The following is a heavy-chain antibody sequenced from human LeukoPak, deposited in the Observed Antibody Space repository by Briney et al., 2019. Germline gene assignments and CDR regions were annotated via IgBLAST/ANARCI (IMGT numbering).Heavy chain of an antibody. CDR3: ARDYSSGWAGY. CDR1: GFMFSSYW. V-gene: IGHV3-7*03. J-gene: IGHJ4*02. Sequence: GGSLRPSCAASGFMFSSYWMSWVRQAPGKGLEWVANIKQDGSEKYYVDSVKGRFTISRDNAKNSLHLQMNSLRAEDTAVYYCARDYSSGWAGYWGQGTLVTVSS. CDR2: IKQDGSEK. D-gene: IGHD6-25*01.